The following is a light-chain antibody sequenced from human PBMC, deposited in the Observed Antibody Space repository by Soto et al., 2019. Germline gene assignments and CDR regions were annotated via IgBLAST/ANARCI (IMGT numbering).Light chain of an antibody. CDR2: GAS. J-gene: IGKJ1*01. V-gene: IGKV3-20*01. CDR1: QSVSSSY. Sequence: IVLPQYPSTLSLSPGERASLACVSSQSVSSSYLAWYQQKPGQAPRLLIYGASSRATGIPDRFSGSGSGTDFTLTISRLEPEDFAVYYCQQYGSSRRTFGQGTNVDIK. CDR3: QQYGSSRRT.